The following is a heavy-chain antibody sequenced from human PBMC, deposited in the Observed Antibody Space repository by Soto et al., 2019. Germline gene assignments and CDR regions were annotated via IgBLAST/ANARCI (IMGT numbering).Heavy chain of an antibody. CDR1: GFTFDDYA. CDR2: ISWNSGSI. Sequence: GGSLRLSCAASGFTFDDYAMHWVRQAPGKGLEWVSGISWNSGSIGYADSVKGRFTISRGNAKNSLYLQMNSLRAEDTALYYCAKSNQQYSSSWYNWFDPWGQGTLVTVSS. CDR3: AKSNQQYSSSWYNWFDP. D-gene: IGHD6-13*01. J-gene: IGHJ5*02. V-gene: IGHV3-9*01.